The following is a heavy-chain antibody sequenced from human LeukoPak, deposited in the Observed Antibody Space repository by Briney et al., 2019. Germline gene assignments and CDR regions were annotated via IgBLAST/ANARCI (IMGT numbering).Heavy chain of an antibody. V-gene: IGHV1-46*01. CDR1: GYTFTSYY. D-gene: IGHD5-12*01. J-gene: IGHJ6*02. CDR3: ARGLGYSGYDPYGMDV. Sequence: ASVKVSCKASGYTFTSYYMHWVRQAPGQGLEWMGIINPSGGSTGYAQKFQGRVTMTRDTSTSTVYMELSSLRSEDTAVYYCARGLGYSGYDPYGMDVWGQGTTVTVSS. CDR2: INPSGGST.